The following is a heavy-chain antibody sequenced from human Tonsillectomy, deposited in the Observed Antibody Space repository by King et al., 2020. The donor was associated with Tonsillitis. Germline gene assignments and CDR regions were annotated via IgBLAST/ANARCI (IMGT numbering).Heavy chain of an antibody. Sequence: LVESGGGLVQPGGSLRLSCAASGFTVNSNYMSWVRQAPGKGLEWVSVIYSGGSTYYADSVKGRFTISRDNSKNTLYLQMNSLRAEDTAVYYCAGGTAAVAVTGGAFDIWGKGTMVTVSS. V-gene: IGHV3-66*01. D-gene: IGHD6-19*01. CDR2: IYSGGST. CDR3: AGGTAAVAVTGGAFDI. CDR1: GFTVNSNY. J-gene: IGHJ3*02.